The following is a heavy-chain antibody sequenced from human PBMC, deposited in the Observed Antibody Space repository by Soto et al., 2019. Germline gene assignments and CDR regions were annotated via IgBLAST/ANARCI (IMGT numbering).Heavy chain of an antibody. CDR2: IYYSGST. J-gene: IGHJ4*02. Sequence: PSETLSLTCTVSGGSISSGGYYWSWIRQHPGKGLEWIGYIYYSGSTYYNPSLKSRVTISVDTSKSQFSLKLSSVTAADTAVYYCARQRWLQPPFDYWGQGTLVTVSS. V-gene: IGHV4-31*03. CDR1: GGSISSGGYY. CDR3: ARQRWLQPPFDY. D-gene: IGHD5-18*01.